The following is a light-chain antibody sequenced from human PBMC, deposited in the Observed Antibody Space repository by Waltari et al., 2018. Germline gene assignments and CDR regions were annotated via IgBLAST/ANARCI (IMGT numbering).Light chain of an antibody. CDR2: GDH. J-gene: IGLJ3*02. CDR3: AVWDDSLSGRV. V-gene: IGLV1-47*01. Sequence: QSVLTQSPSASGTPGQRVTIPCSGSSSNIEINYVYWYQQFPGTAPKLLIYGDHQRPSGVPDRFSGSKSGTSASLAISGLRSEDEADYYCAVWDDSLSGRVFGGGTRLTVL. CDR1: SSNIEINY.